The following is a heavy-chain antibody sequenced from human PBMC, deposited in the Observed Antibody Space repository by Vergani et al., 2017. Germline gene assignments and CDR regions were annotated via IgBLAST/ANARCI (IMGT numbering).Heavy chain of an antibody. CDR2: IYHSGRI. D-gene: IGHD3-10*01. Sequence: QVQLQESGPGLVKPPGTLSLTCDVSGGSISSSNWWSWVRQPPGKGLEWIGEIYHSGRINYNPSLKSRVTISVDKSKNHFSLKLGSVTAADTAVYYCARSLWFEEFSYGMDVWGQGTTVTVSS. CDR1: GGSISSSNW. V-gene: IGHV4-4*03. CDR3: ARSLWFEEFSYGMDV. J-gene: IGHJ6*02.